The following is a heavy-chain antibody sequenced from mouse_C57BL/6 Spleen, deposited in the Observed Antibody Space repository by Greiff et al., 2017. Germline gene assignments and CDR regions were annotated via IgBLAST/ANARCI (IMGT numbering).Heavy chain of an antibody. Sequence: EVKLMESEGGLVQPGSSMKLSCTASGFTFSDYYMAWVRQVPEKGLEWVANINYDGSSTYYLDSLKSRFIISRDNAKNILYLQMSSLKSEDTATYYCAREDGDYLYAMDYWGQGTSVTVSS. D-gene: IGHD2-13*01. J-gene: IGHJ4*01. CDR1: GFTFSDYY. CDR3: AREDGDYLYAMDY. V-gene: IGHV5-16*01. CDR2: INYDGSST.